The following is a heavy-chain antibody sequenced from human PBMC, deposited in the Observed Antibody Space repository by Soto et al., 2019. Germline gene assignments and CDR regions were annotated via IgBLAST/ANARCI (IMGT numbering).Heavy chain of an antibody. J-gene: IGHJ6*02. CDR2: INPNGGGT. D-gene: IGHD3-10*01. CDR3: ARGFYGSDYYGMDV. V-gene: IGHV1-2*02. CDR1: GYTFIGYY. Sequence: ASVKVSCKSSGYTFIGYYIHWVRQAPGQGLEWMGWINPNGGGTKSAQKFQGRVTMTRDTSISTAYMELSRLRSDDTAVYYCARGFYGSDYYGMDVWGHGTTVTVSS.